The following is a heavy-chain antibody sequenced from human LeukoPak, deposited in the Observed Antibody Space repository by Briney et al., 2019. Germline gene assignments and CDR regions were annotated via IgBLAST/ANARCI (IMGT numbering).Heavy chain of an antibody. Sequence: GESLKISCKGSGYSFTSYWIGWVRQMPGKGLGWMGIIYPGDSDTRYSPSFQGQVTISADKSISTAYLQWSSLKASDTAMYYCARTGHGSGSYYNEDYWGQGTLVTVSS. V-gene: IGHV5-51*01. CDR3: ARTGHGSGSYYNEDY. J-gene: IGHJ4*02. CDR1: GYSFTSYW. CDR2: IYPGDSDT. D-gene: IGHD3-10*01.